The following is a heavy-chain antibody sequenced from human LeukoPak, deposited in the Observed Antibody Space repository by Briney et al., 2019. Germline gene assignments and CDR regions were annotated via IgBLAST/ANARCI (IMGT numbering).Heavy chain of an antibody. D-gene: IGHD2-2*01. J-gene: IGHJ4*02. CDR2: IWSDGSNK. V-gene: IGHV3-33*01. CDR1: GFIFGNYA. Sequence: PGGSLRLSCAASGFIFGNYAMHWVRQAPGKGLGWVAAIWSDGSNKYYGDSVKGRFTISRDNSKNTLYLQMNSLRAEDTAVYYCARAKVDYQLIPDYWGQGTLVTVSS. CDR3: ARAKVDYQLIPDY.